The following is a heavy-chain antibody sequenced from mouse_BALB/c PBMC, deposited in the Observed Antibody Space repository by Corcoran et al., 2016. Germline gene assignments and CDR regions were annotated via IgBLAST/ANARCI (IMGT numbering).Heavy chain of an antibody. CDR3: DRNGNFDY. V-gene: IGHV14-1*02. CDR1: GFNIKDYY. J-gene: IGHJ2*01. D-gene: IGHD2-1*01. Sequence: EVQLQQSGAELVRPGALVKLSCKASGFNIKDYYMPWVKQRPEQGLEWIGWIDPENGNTIYDPKFQSKASITADTSSNTAYLQLSSLTSEDTSVYYCDRNGNFDYWGQGTTLTVSS. CDR2: IDPENGNT.